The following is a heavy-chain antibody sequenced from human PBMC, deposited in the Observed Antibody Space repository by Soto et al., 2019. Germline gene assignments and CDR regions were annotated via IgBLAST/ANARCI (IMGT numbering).Heavy chain of an antibody. CDR2: MNPNSGNT. J-gene: IGHJ6*02. CDR1: GYTFTSYD. Sequence: QVQLVQSGAEVKKPGASVKVSCKASGYTFTSYDINWVRQATGQGLEWMGWMNPNSGNTGYAQKFQGSVTMTRNNRKSAAYMELSSLRSEDAAVYYCARGTTVTYSYSYGIDGGGQGTTVTVSS. CDR3: ARGTTVTYSYSYGIDG. V-gene: IGHV1-8*01. D-gene: IGHD4-4*01.